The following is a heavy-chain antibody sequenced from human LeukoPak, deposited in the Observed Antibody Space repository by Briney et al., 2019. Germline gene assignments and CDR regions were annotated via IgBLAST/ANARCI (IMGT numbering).Heavy chain of an antibody. V-gene: IGHV3-7*01. D-gene: IGHD3-9*01. CDR3: ARDSADNLD. CDR2: IKGDGSEK. Sequence: GGSLRLSCAASGFTFSSYWMSWVRQAPGKGLEWVANIKGDGSEKNYVDSVKGRFTISRDNAKNSLYLQMNSLRAEDTALYYCARDSADNLDWGQGTLVTVSS. J-gene: IGHJ4*02. CDR1: GFTFSSYW.